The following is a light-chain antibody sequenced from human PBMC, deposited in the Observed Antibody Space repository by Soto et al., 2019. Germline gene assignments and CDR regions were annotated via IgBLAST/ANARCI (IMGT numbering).Light chain of an antibody. Sequence: QSALTQSPSASASPGQSVTISCTGSSGDVGAYNYVSWYQQHPGKAPKLIIYEVNKRPSGVPDRFSGSKSGITASLTVSGLQADDEADYYCGAHAGSITWVFGGGTKATVL. J-gene: IGLJ3*02. CDR2: EVN. CDR3: GAHAGSITWV. V-gene: IGLV2-8*01. CDR1: SGDVGAYNY.